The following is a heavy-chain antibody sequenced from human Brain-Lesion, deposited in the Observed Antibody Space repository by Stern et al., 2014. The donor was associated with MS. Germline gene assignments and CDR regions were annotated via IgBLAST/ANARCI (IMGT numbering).Heavy chain of an antibody. V-gene: IGHV3-74*02. D-gene: IGHD3-10*01. CDR2: VNNDGRRT. Sequence: EVQLEESGGGLVQPGGSLRLSCAASGFTFSNYWMHWVRQAPGHGLVWGSRVNNDGRRTSYADSVKGRFTMSRDNAKNTLYLQMNSLRVEDTAIYYCARGERWFDSWGQGTLVTVSS. J-gene: IGHJ5*01. CDR1: GFTFSNYW. CDR3: ARGERWFDS.